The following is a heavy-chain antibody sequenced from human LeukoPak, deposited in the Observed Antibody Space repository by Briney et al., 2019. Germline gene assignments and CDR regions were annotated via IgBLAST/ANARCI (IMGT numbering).Heavy chain of an antibody. CDR3: ATVGWELPHDAFDI. D-gene: IGHD2-15*01. J-gene: IGHJ3*02. CDR1: GFTFNRYS. Sequence: GSLRLSCAASGFTFNRYSMNWVRQAPGKGLEWVSSISSSSSYIYYADSVKGRFTISRDNAKNSLYLQMNSLRAEDMALYYCATVGWELPHDAFDIWGQGTMVTVSS. CDR2: ISSSSSYI. V-gene: IGHV3-21*01.